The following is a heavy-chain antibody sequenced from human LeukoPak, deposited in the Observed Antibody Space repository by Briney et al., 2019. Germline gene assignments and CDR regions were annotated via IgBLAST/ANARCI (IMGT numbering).Heavy chain of an antibody. CDR1: GYTFTSYD. CDR2: INPNSGGT. Sequence: ASVKVSCKASGYTFTSYDINWVRQATGQGLEWMGWINPNSGGTNYAQKFQGRVTMTRDTSISTAYMELSRLRSDDTAVYYCARDRVVLRFLEWLFGYWGQGTLVTVSS. V-gene: IGHV1-2*02. D-gene: IGHD3-3*01. CDR3: ARDRVVLRFLEWLFGY. J-gene: IGHJ4*02.